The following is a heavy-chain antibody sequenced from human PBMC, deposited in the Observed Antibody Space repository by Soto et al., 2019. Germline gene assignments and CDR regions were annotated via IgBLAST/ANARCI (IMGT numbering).Heavy chain of an antibody. J-gene: IGHJ4*02. Sequence: QVQLQQWGAGLLKPSETLSLTCAVYGGSFSGYYWSWIRQPPGKGLEWIGEINHSGSTNYNPSLKSRVTISVDTSKNQFSLKLSSVTAADTAVYYCARGSVDSSGSSGYFDYWGQGTLVTVSS. V-gene: IGHV4-34*01. CDR2: INHSGST. CDR3: ARGSVDSSGSSGYFDY. D-gene: IGHD6-19*01. CDR1: GGSFSGYY.